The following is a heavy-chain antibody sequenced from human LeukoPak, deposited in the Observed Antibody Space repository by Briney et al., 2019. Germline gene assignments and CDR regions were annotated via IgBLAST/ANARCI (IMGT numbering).Heavy chain of an antibody. D-gene: IGHD3-22*01. CDR2: IYSGVST. CDR3: ARYYYDSSGYYNWFDP. V-gene: IGHV3-53*01. J-gene: IGHJ5*02. Sequence: PGGSLRLSCAASGVTVSSNYMSWVRQAPGKGLEWVSVIYSGVSTYYADSVKGGFTISRYNSKNTLYLQMNSLRAEDTAVYFCARYYYDSSGYYNWFDPWGQRTLVTVSS. CDR1: GVTVSSNY.